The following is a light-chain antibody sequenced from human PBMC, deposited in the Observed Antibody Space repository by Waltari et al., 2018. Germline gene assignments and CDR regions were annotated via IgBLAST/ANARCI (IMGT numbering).Light chain of an antibody. CDR3: QQTYSAPLS. J-gene: IGKJ4*01. Sequence: IQMTQSPSSLSASVGDRVTITCRASQSVGNYVNWYHHRPGQAPKVLIYAASTLQGGVPSRFSGSGSGTVFTLTINSLQPEDLSIYYCQQTYSAPLSFGGGTKVE. V-gene: IGKV1-39*01. CDR2: AAS. CDR1: QSVGNY.